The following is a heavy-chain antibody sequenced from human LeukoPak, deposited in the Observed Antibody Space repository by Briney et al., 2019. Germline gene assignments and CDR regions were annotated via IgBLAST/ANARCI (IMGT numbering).Heavy chain of an antibody. CDR3: ARALNPLPGTYYFDY. V-gene: IGHV4-59*01. CDR1: GGSISSYY. CDR2: IYYSGST. Sequence: PSETLSLTCTVSGGSISSYYWSWIRQPPGKGLEWIGYIYYSGSTNYNPSLKSRVTISVDTSKNQFSLKLSSVTAADTAVYYCARALNPLPGTYYFDYWGQGTLSPSPQ. D-gene: IGHD2-15*01. J-gene: IGHJ4*02.